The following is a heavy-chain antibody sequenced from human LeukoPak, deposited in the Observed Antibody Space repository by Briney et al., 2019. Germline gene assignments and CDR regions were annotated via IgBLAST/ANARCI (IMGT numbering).Heavy chain of an antibody. J-gene: IGHJ4*02. Sequence: ASVKVSCKASGGSFSSYTFTWVRQAPGQGLEWMGRIIPLLDIVNYAQKFQGRVTITADKSTSTAYMELRSLRSEDTAVYFCARVLSDADYAAGDVAYWGQGPLVTVSS. V-gene: IGHV1-69*02. CDR3: ARVLSDADYAAGDVAY. CDR2: IIPLLDIV. CDR1: GGSFSSYT. D-gene: IGHD4-17*01.